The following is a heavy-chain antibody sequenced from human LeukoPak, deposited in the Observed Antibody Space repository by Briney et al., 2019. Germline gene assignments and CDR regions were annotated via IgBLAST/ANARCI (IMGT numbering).Heavy chain of an antibody. V-gene: IGHV4-39*07. Sequence: SETLSLTCTVSGGSISGSPHYWAWIRQPPGKGLDWIGEIYYSGGTYYNPSLKSRVTISVDTSKNQFSLKLSSVTAADTAVYYCATLVVPAATFDYWGQGTLVTVSS. CDR2: IYYSGGT. D-gene: IGHD2-2*01. J-gene: IGHJ4*02. CDR3: ATLVVPAATFDY. CDR1: GGSISGSPHY.